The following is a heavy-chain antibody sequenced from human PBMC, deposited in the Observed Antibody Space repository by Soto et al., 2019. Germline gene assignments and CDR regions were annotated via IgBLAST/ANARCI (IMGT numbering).Heavy chain of an antibody. V-gene: IGHV1-58*01. Sequence: QMQLVQSGPEVKKPGTSVQVSCKASGFTFTSSAVQWVRQARGQRLEWIGWIVVGSGNTNYAQKFQERVTITRDMSTSTAYMELSSMRSEDTAVYYCAAVTNCSGGSCCSRFDYWGQGTLVTVSS. CDR1: GFTFTSSA. J-gene: IGHJ4*02. CDR3: AAVTNCSGGSCCSRFDY. CDR2: IVVGSGNT. D-gene: IGHD2-15*01.